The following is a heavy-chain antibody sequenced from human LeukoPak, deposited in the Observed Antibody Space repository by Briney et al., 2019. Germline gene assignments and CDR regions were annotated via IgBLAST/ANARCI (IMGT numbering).Heavy chain of an antibody. D-gene: IGHD3-22*01. CDR3: ARTTRYDSSGYYYAALDY. J-gene: IGHJ4*02. CDR2: ISYDGSNK. V-gene: IGHV3-30-3*01. CDR1: GFTFSSYA. Sequence: PGGSLRLSRAASGFTFSSYAMHWVRQAPGKGLEWVAVISYDGSNKYYADSVKGRFTIPRDNSKNTLYLQMNSLRAEDTAVYYCARTTRYDSSGYYYAALDYWGQGTLVTVSS.